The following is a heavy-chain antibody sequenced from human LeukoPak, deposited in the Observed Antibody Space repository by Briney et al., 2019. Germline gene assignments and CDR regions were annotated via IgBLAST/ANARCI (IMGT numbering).Heavy chain of an antibody. CDR3: TTDNYYDSSGPYGNAFDI. V-gene: IGHV3-15*01. CDR1: GGSFSGYY. J-gene: IGHJ3*02. CDR2: IKSKTDGGTT. D-gene: IGHD3-22*01. Sequence: ETLSLTCAVYGGSFSGYYWSWVRQAPGKGLEWVGRIKSKTDGGTTDYAAPVKGRFTISRDDSKNTLYLQMNSLKTEDTAVYYCTTDNYYDSSGPYGNAFDIWGQGTMVTVSS.